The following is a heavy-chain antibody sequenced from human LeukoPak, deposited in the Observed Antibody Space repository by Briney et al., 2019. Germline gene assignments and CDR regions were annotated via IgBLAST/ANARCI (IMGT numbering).Heavy chain of an antibody. J-gene: IGHJ4*02. CDR2: TRNKANSYTT. Sequence: GGSLRLSCAASGFTFSDHYMDWVRQAPGKGLEWVGRTRNKANSYTTEYAASVKGRFTISRDDSKNSLYLQMNSLKTEDTAAYYCARGRSYSSGWYDWGQGTLVTVSS. CDR1: GFTFSDHY. V-gene: IGHV3-72*01. D-gene: IGHD6-19*01. CDR3: ARGRSYSSGWYD.